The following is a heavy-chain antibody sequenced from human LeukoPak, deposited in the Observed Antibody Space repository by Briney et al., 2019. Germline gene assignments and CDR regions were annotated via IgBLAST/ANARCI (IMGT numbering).Heavy chain of an antibody. V-gene: IGHV3-21*01. CDR1: GFTFSSYS. J-gene: IGHJ3*02. CDR2: ISSSSSYI. D-gene: IGHD3-22*01. Sequence: PGGPLRLSCAASGFTFSSYSMNWVRQAPGKGLEWVSSISSSSSYIYYADSVKGRFTISRDNAKNSLYLQMNSLRAEDTAVYYCARDPDSSGYGDASDIWGQGTMVTVSS. CDR3: ARDPDSSGYGDASDI.